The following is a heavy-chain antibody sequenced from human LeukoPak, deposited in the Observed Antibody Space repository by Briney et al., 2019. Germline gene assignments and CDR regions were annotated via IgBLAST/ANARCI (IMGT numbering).Heavy chain of an antibody. CDR3: ARYIWGSYPTFEDY. CDR1: GGSISSYY. V-gene: IGHV4-59*01. Sequence: PPETLSLTCTVSGGSISSYYWSWIRQPPGKGLEWIGYISYSGSTNYNPSLKSRVTISVDTSKNQFSLKLNSVTAADTAVYYCARYIWGSYPTFEDYWGQGSLVTVSS. CDR2: ISYSGST. D-gene: IGHD3-16*02. J-gene: IGHJ4*02.